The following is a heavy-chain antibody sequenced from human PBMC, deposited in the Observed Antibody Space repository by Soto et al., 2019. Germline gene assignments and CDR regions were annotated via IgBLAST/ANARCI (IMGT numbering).Heavy chain of an antibody. V-gene: IGHV4-39*01. CDR3: ARREKITFGGVIVIGWFDP. CDR2: IYYSGST. D-gene: IGHD3-16*02. J-gene: IGHJ5*02. Sequence: QLQLQESGPGLVKPSETLSLTCTVSGGSISSSSYYWGWIRQPPGKGLEWIGSIYYSGSTYYNPSLKSRVTISVDTSKNQFSLKLSSVTAADTAVYYCARREKITFGGVIVIGWFDPWGQGTLVTVSS. CDR1: GGSISSSSYY.